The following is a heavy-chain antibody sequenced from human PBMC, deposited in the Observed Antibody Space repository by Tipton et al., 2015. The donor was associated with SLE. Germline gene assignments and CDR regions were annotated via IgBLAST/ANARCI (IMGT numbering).Heavy chain of an antibody. CDR2: IYYSGST. V-gene: IGHV4-39*07. Sequence: TLSLTCTVSGGSISSSSYYWGWIRQPPGKGLEWIGSIYYSGSTNYNPSLKSRVTISVDTSKNQFSLKLSSVTAADTAVYYCALLYDSSGHDAFDIWGQGTMVTVSS. D-gene: IGHD3-22*01. CDR1: GGSISSSSYY. CDR3: ALLYDSSGHDAFDI. J-gene: IGHJ3*02.